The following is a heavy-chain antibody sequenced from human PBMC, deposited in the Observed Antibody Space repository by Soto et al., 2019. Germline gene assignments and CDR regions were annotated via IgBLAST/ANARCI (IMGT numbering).Heavy chain of an antibody. V-gene: IGHV4-31*03. D-gene: IGHD3-16*01. CDR2: IYYSGST. CDR3: ASSDYIWGIASVHI. Sequence: QVQLQESGPGLVKPSQTLSLTCTVSGVSISSGGYYWSWIRQHPGKGLEWIGYIYYSGSTYYNPSLNSRVTISVDTSKNQFSLKLSSVTAADMAVYYCASSDYIWGIASVHIWGQGTMVTVSS. J-gene: IGHJ3*02. CDR1: GVSISSGGYY.